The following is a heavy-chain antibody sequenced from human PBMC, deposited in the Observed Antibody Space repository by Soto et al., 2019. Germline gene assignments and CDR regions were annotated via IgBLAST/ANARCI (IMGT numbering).Heavy chain of an antibody. J-gene: IGHJ4*02. CDR2: ISWNSGSI. D-gene: IGHD6-19*01. V-gene: IGHV3-9*01. CDR3: VKDSSGWYLAHFDY. Sequence: EVQLVESGGGLVQPGRSLRLSCAASGFTFDDYATHWVRQAPGKGLEWVSGISWNSGSIGYADSVKGRFTISRDNAKNSLYLQMNSLRPEDTALYYCVKDSSGWYLAHFDYWGQGILVTVSS. CDR1: GFTFDDYA.